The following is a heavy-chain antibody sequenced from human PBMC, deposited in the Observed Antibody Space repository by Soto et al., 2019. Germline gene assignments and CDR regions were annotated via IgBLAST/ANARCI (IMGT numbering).Heavy chain of an antibody. CDR3: ARSPNYRRFGVS. J-gene: IGHJ5*02. D-gene: IGHD3-10*01. CDR2: INPSNDNT. Sequence: QVWLLQRGGEVQKPGASVTVSCMSSGYPFTKYGISCVRQAPGQGLEWMGWINPSNDNTIYAYKFQCRVTLTTDTSTSTVFMELRSLKSDDPAFYYSARSPNYRRFGVSWGKGTLVTVAS. V-gene: IGHV1-18*04. CDR1: GYPFTKYG.